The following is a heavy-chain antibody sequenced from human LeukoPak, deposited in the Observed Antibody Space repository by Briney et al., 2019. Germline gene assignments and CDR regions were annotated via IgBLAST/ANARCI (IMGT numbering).Heavy chain of an antibody. CDR3: ARARRSDYGDYRGVYFDY. J-gene: IGHJ4*02. D-gene: IGHD4-17*01. CDR1: GYTFTSYD. V-gene: IGHV1-8*01. CDR2: MNPNSGNT. Sequence: ASVKVSCKASGYTFTSYDINWVRQATGQGLEWMGWMNPNSGNTGYAQKFQGRVTMTRNTSISTAYMELSSLRSEDTAVYYCARARRSDYGDYRGVYFDYWGQGTLVTVSS.